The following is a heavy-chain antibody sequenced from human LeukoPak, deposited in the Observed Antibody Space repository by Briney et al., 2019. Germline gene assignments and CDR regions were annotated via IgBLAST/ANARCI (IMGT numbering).Heavy chain of an antibody. CDR2: IYPGDSDT. CDR3: ARTVVPAAMDYYYYMDV. Sequence: GESLKISCKGSGYSFTSYWIGWLRQMPGKGLEWMGIIYPGDSDTRYSPSFQGQVTISADKSISTAYLQWSSLKASDTAMYYCARTVVPAAMDYYYYMDVWGKGTTVTVSS. D-gene: IGHD2-2*01. J-gene: IGHJ6*03. V-gene: IGHV5-51*01. CDR1: GYSFTSYW.